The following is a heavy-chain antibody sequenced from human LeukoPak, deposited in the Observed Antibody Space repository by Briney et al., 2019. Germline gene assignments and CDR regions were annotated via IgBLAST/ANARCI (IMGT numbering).Heavy chain of an antibody. CDR3: ARDHEAPGTHFDN. Sequence: GGSLRLSCVASGFSFSSHWMTWVRLAPGKGLEWVANINQDGREKYYADTLKGRFTISRDNAKNSLFLQMNGLRAEDTAVYYCARDHEAPGTHFDNWGQGTLVTVSS. J-gene: IGHJ4*02. V-gene: IGHV3-7*01. CDR2: INQDGREK. CDR1: GFSFSSHW. D-gene: IGHD6-13*01.